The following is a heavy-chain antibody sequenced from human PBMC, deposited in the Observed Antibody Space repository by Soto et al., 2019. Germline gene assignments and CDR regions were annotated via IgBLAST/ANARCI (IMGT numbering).Heavy chain of an antibody. D-gene: IGHD6-19*01. J-gene: IGHJ4*02. CDR3: ARLAVAGTAC. Sequence: EVQLVESGGGLVQPGRSLRLSCAASGFTFDDYAMHWARQAPGKGLEWVSGISWNSGSIGYADSVKGRFTISRDNAKNSLYLQMNSLRAEDTALYYCARLAVAGTACWGQGTLVTVSS. CDR1: GFTFDDYA. CDR2: ISWNSGSI. V-gene: IGHV3-9*01.